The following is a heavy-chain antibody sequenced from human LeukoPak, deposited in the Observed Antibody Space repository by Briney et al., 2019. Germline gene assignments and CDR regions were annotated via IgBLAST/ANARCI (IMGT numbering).Heavy chain of an antibody. Sequence: SETLSLTCAVYGGSFSGYYWSWTRQPPGKGLEWIGEINHSGSTNYNPSLKSRVTISVDTSKNQFSLKLSSVTAADTAVYYCAREPAASLLFDYWGQGTLVTVSS. CDR2: INHSGST. CDR3: AREPAASLLFDY. V-gene: IGHV4-34*01. CDR1: GGSFSGYY. D-gene: IGHD2-2*01. J-gene: IGHJ4*02.